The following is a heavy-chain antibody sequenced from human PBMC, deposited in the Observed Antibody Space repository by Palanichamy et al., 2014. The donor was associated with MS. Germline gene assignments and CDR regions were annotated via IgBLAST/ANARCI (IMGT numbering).Heavy chain of an antibody. CDR1: GDSISSKS. J-gene: IGHJ3*02. D-gene: IGHD4-17*01. CDR2: MFHGGSP. CDR3: ARGPFFGDYPDVIDI. V-gene: IGHV4-59*01. Sequence: QVQLQESGPGLVKPSETLSLTCRVSGDSISSKSWSWIRQTPGKGLEWIGYMFHGGSPIYTPSLTSRATISADAVNDQLFLSLKSMTPVDTAVYYCARGPFFGDYPDVIDIWGQGTMVTVSS.